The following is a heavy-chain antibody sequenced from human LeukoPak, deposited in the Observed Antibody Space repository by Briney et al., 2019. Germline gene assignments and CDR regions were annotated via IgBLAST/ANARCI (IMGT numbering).Heavy chain of an antibody. D-gene: IGHD1-26*01. CDR2: IYSGGST. Sequence: GGSLRLSCAASGFTVSSNYMSWVRQAPGKGLEWVSVIYSGGSTYYADSVKGRFTISRDNAKNSLYLQMNSLRAEDTAVYYCATPPQRELRTSYGMDVWGQGTTVTVSS. CDR1: GFTVSSNY. V-gene: IGHV3-66*01. J-gene: IGHJ6*02. CDR3: ATPPQRELRTSYGMDV.